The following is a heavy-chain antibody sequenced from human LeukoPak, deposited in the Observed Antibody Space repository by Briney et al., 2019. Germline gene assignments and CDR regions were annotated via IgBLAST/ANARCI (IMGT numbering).Heavy chain of an antibody. CDR1: GGSVSSGSYY. J-gene: IGHJ4*02. Sequence: SETLSLTCTVSGGSVSSGSYYWSWIRQPPGKGLEWNGYIYYSGSTNYNPSLKSRVTISVDTSKNQFSLKLSSVTAADTAVYYCASSSRFTYDFWSGFLFDYWGQGTLVTVSS. V-gene: IGHV4-61*01. CDR2: IYYSGST. D-gene: IGHD3-3*01. CDR3: ASSSRFTYDFWSGFLFDY.